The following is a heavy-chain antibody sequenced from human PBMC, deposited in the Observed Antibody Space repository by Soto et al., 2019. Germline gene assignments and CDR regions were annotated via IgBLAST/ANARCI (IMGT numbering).Heavy chain of an antibody. D-gene: IGHD5-12*01. J-gene: IGHJ4*02. CDR1: GYTFTSYA. CDR2: IIPIFGTA. Sequence: SVKVSCKASGYTFTSYAISWVRKAPGQGLEWMGGIIPIFGTANYAQKFQGRVTITADESTSTAYMELSSLRSEDTAVYYCARDVVEMATSDRGQKEDYWGQGTLVTVSS. V-gene: IGHV1-69*13. CDR3: ARDVVEMATSDRGQKEDY.